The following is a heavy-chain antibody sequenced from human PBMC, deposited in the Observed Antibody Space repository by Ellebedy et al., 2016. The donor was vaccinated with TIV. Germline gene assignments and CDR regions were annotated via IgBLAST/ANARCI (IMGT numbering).Heavy chain of an antibody. V-gene: IGHV3-74*01. CDR3: ALFYYDTSGYTDSFGY. CDR1: GFTFSGYW. Sequence: GESLKISCAASGFTFSGYWMHWVRQAPGKGLVWVSRINSDVSSTSFADSVKGRFTVSRDNAKNTLYLQMNSLRAEDTAVYYCALFYYDTSGYTDSFGYWGQGTLVTVSS. D-gene: IGHD3-22*01. CDR2: INSDVSST. J-gene: IGHJ4*02.